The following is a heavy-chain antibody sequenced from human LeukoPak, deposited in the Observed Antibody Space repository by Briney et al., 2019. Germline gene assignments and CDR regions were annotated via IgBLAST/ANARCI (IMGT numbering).Heavy chain of an antibody. V-gene: IGHV1-2*04. CDR1: GYTFTGYY. Sequence: ASVKVSCKASGYTFTGYYMHWVRQAPGQGLEWMGWINPNSGGTNYAQKFQGWVTMTRDTSISTAYMELSRLRSDDTAVYYCARSSFLPPAEYCSSTSCPYYYYGMDVWGQGTTVTVSS. CDR2: INPNSGGT. D-gene: IGHD2-2*01. J-gene: IGHJ6*02. CDR3: ARSSFLPPAEYCSSTSCPYYYYGMDV.